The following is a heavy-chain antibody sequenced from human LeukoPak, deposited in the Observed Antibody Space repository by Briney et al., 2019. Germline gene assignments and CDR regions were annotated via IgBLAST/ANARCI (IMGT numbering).Heavy chain of an antibody. CDR2: ISSSSSYI. J-gene: IGHJ6*02. CDR1: GFTFSSSS. Sequence: PGGSLRLSCAASGFTFSSSSMNWVRQAPGKGLEWVSSISSSSSYIYYADSVKGRFTISRDNAKNSLYLQMNSLRAEDTAVYYCARDGVVVPAAIPYYGMDVWGQGTTVTVSS. CDR3: ARDGVVVPAAIPYYGMDV. V-gene: IGHV3-21*01. D-gene: IGHD2-2*01.